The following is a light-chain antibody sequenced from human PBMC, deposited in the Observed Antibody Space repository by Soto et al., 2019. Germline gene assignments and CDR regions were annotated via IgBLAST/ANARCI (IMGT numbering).Light chain of an antibody. CDR1: SSNIGNNY. V-gene: IGLV1-51*02. CDR2: ENN. CDR3: GTWDSNLSAVV. J-gene: IGLJ2*01. Sequence: QSVLTQPPSVSATPGQKVTLSCSGSSSNIGNNYVSWYQQLPGTAPKLLIYENNKRPSGIPDRFSASKSGTSATLGITGLQTGDEADYYCGTWDSNLSAVVFGGGTQLTVL.